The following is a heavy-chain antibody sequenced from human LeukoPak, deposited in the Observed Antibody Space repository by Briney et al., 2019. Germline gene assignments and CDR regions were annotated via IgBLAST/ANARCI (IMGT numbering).Heavy chain of an antibody. J-gene: IGHJ3*02. CDR3: AADLYYYDSSGQAAFDI. CDR2: IVVGSGNT. Sequence: GTSVKVSCKASGFTFTSSAMQWVRQARGQRLEWIGWIVVGSGNTNYAQKFQERVTTTRDMSTSTAYMELSSLRSEDTAVYDCAADLYYYDSSGQAAFDIWGQGTMVTVSS. CDR1: GFTFTSSA. D-gene: IGHD3-22*01. V-gene: IGHV1-58*02.